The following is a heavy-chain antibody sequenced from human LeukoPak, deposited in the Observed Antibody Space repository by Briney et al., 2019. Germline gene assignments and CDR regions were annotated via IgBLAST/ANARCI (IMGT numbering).Heavy chain of an antibody. D-gene: IGHD2-15*01. CDR1: GGSISSYY. J-gene: IGHJ5*02. CDR2: IYYSGST. V-gene: IGHV4-59*01. CDR3: ARDHEGSVGFDP. Sequence: PSETLSLTCTVSGGSISSYYWSWIRQPPGKGLEWIGYIYYSGSTNYNPSLKSRVTISVDTSKNQFSLKLSSVTAADTAVYYCARDHEGSVGFDPWSQGTLVTVSS.